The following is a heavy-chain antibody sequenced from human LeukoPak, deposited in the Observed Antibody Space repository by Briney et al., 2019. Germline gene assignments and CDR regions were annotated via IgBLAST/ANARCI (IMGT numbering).Heavy chain of an antibody. V-gene: IGHV3-74*01. Sequence: GGSLRLSCAGSGFAFSSSWMHWVRQAPGKGLVWVSRMNSGGTTTNYADSVKGRFTISRDNAKNTLYLQMNSLTVEDTAVYYCTIAGSYRFDYWGQGTLVTVSP. CDR2: MNSGGTTT. CDR3: TIAGSYRFDY. D-gene: IGHD3-16*02. J-gene: IGHJ4*02. CDR1: GFAFSSSW.